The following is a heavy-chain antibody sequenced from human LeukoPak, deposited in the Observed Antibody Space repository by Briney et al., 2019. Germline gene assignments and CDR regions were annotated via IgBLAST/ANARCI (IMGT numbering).Heavy chain of an antibody. D-gene: IGHD6-13*01. Sequence: SETLSLTCTVSGGSISSRSYYCGWIRQPPGKGLEWIGSIYYSGSTHYNPSLKSRVTISVDTSKNQFSLNLSSVTAADTAAYYCARSTVATAGLGFDYWGQGTLVTVSS. CDR2: IYYSGST. CDR3: ARSTVATAGLGFDY. V-gene: IGHV4-39*01. J-gene: IGHJ4*02. CDR1: GGSISSRSYY.